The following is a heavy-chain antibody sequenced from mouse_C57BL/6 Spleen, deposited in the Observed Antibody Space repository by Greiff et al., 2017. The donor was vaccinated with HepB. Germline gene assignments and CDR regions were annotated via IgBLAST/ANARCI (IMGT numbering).Heavy chain of an antibody. D-gene: IGHD1-1*01. CDR2: IDPETGGT. V-gene: IGHV1-15*01. CDR1: GYTFTDYE. J-gene: IGHJ3*01. CDR3: TRGVTTVVATWFAY. Sequence: VQLQQSGAELVRPGASVTLSCKASGYTFTDYEMHWVKQTPVHGLEWIGAIDPETGGTAYNQKFKGKAILTADKSSSTAYMELRSLTSEDSAVYYCTRGVTTVVATWFAYWGQGTLVTVSA.